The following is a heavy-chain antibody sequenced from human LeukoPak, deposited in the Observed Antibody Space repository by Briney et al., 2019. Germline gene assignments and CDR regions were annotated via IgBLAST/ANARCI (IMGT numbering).Heavy chain of an antibody. J-gene: IGHJ3*02. Sequence: GSSVKVSCKASGGAFGTYGITWVRQALGQGLEWMGGFNPIFGSAQYAQKFQGRVTITRNTSISTAYMELSSLRSEDTAVYYCARGVLRYFDWPIIPNAFDIWGQGTMVTVSS. D-gene: IGHD3-9*01. V-gene: IGHV1-69*05. CDR1: GGAFGTYG. CDR3: ARGVLRYFDWPIIPNAFDI. CDR2: FNPIFGSA.